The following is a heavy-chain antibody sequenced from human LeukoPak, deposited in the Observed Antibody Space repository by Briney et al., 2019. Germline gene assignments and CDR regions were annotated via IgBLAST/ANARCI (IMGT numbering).Heavy chain of an antibody. J-gene: IGHJ1*01. D-gene: IGHD1-26*01. Sequence: GGSLRLSCAASGFTFSTYAMSWVRRAPGKGLEWVSAITDSGGHTYYGDSVKGRFTISRDNSKNTLYLQMNSLRAEDTAVYYCARQTMGATLDWGQGTLVTVSS. CDR3: ARQTMGATLD. CDR1: GFTFSTYA. CDR2: ITDSGGHT. V-gene: IGHV3-23*01.